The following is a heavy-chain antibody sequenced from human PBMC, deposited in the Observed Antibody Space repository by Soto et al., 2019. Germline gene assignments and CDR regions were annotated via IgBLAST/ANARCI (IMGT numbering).Heavy chain of an antibody. D-gene: IGHD3-10*01. V-gene: IGHV1-18*01. CDR1: GYTFTSYG. Sequence: GASVKVSCKASGYTFTSYGISWVRQAPGQGLEWMGWISAYNGNTNYAQKLQGRVTMTTDTSTSTAYTELRSLRSDDTAVYYCARGRMVRGVMVYNWFDPWGQGTLVTVSS. J-gene: IGHJ5*02. CDR2: ISAYNGNT. CDR3: ARGRMVRGVMVYNWFDP.